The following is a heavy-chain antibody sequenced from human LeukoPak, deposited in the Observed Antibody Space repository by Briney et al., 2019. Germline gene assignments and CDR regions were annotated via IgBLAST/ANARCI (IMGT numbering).Heavy chain of an antibody. J-gene: IGHJ4*02. CDR2: IGGRDSGT. V-gene: IGHV3-23*01. Sequence: GGSLRLSCAASGFIFSNYAMSWVRQAPGKGLEWVSAIGGRDSGTYYADSVRGRFTVSRDDPKNTLYLQMNTLGAEDTAVYYCAKWGDYDILTGYYDSDYWGQGTLVTVSS. CDR3: AKWGDYDILTGYYDSDY. CDR1: GFIFSNYA. D-gene: IGHD3-9*01.